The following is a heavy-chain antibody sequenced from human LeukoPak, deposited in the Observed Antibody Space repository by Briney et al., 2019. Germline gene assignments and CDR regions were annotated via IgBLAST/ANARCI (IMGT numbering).Heavy chain of an antibody. CDR1: GFTFSSYS. D-gene: IGHD1-26*01. V-gene: IGHV3-21*01. J-gene: IGHJ4*02. CDR2: ISSSSSYI. Sequence: PGRSLRLSCAASGFTFSSYSMHWVRQAPGKGLEWVSSISSSSSYIYYADSVKGRFTISRDNAKNSLYLQMNSLRAEDTAVYYCARDYRSYYWLSDAFDYWDQGTLVTVSS. CDR3: ARDYRSYYWLSDAFDY.